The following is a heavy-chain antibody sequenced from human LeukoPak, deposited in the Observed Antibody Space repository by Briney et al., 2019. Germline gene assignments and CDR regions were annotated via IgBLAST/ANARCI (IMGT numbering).Heavy chain of an antibody. Sequence: SETLSLTCTVSGGSISGYYWSWIRQPPGKGLEWIGYIYYSGSTNYNPSLKSRVTISVDTSKNQFSLKLSSVTAADTAVYYCARDQDYGSGLFWYFDLWGRGTLVTVSS. D-gene: IGHD3-10*01. CDR3: ARDQDYGSGLFWYFDL. J-gene: IGHJ2*01. V-gene: IGHV4-59*01. CDR1: GGSISGYY. CDR2: IYYSGST.